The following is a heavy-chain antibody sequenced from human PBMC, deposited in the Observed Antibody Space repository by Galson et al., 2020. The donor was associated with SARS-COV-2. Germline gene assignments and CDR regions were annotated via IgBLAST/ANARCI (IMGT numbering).Heavy chain of an antibody. CDR3: AREFAGGFDY. CDR1: GFTFSSYS. Sequence: NSGGSLRLSCAASGFTFSSYSMNWVRQAPGKGLEWVSSISSSSSYIYYADSVKGRFTISRDNAKNSLYLQMNSLRAEDTAVYYCAREFAGGFDYWGQGTLVTVSS. CDR2: ISSSSSYI. D-gene: IGHD2-8*02. V-gene: IGHV3-21*01. J-gene: IGHJ4*02.